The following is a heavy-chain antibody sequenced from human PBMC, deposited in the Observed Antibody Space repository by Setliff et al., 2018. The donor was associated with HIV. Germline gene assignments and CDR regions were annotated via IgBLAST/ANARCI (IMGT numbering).Heavy chain of an antibody. Sequence: GSLRLSCGASGFTFSNYGMHWVRRAPGQGLEWVASISYHEKDTFYADSVKGRFTISRDNSKNMLYLQMNSLTTEDTAVYYCTKPTKVVTSYYFDSWGQGTQVTVSS. D-gene: IGHD4-17*01. V-gene: IGHV3-30*18. J-gene: IGHJ4*02. CDR1: GFTFSNYG. CDR3: TKPTKVVTSYYFDS. CDR2: ISYHEKDT.